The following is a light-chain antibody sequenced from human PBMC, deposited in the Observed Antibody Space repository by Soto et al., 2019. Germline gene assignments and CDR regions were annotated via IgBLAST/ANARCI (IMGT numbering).Light chain of an antibody. CDR1: QSVRNF. Sequence: DFQMTQSPSTLSASVGDRVTITCRASQSVRNFLAWYQQKAGEAPKVVVYDASSLESGVPSRFSGSGSGTEFTLTISSLQPDDFATYYCQQYDDYWTFGPGTKVEVK. CDR2: DAS. CDR3: QQYDDYWT. J-gene: IGKJ1*01. V-gene: IGKV1-5*01.